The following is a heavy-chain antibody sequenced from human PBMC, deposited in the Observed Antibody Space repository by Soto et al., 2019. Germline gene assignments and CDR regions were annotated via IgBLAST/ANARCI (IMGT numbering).Heavy chain of an antibody. D-gene: IGHD3-16*01. J-gene: IGHJ4*02. V-gene: IGHV4-30-4*01. CDR3: AREGGESSDGLYYFDS. Sequence: PLETLSLTCTVSGVYTSSDNYWIWIRQPPGKGLEWIGHIYYSGNTDYNPSLKSRLAISIDTSKNQFSLKLSSVTAADTAVYFCAREGGESSDGLYYFDSWGQGSLVTVSS. CDR1: GVYTSSDNY. CDR2: IYYSGNT.